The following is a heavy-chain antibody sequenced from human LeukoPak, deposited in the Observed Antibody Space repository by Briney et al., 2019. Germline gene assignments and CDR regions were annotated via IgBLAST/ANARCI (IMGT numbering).Heavy chain of an antibody. J-gene: IGHJ4*02. CDR3: AILPHDSTYYYDSSGYLFDY. D-gene: IGHD3-22*01. Sequence: GGSLRLSCAATGFTFSSYGMHWVRQAPGKGLEWVAVISYDGSNKYYADSVKGRFTISRDNSKNTLYLQMNSLRVEDTAVYYCAILPHDSTYYYDSSGYLFDYWGQGTLVTVSS. V-gene: IGHV3-30*03. CDR2: ISYDGSNK. CDR1: GFTFSSYG.